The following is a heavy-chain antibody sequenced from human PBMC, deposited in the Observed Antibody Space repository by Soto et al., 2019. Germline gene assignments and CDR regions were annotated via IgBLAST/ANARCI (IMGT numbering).Heavy chain of an antibody. CDR1: GGTFSSYA. CDR2: IIPIFGTA. CDR3: ARDRGGYNMNNWFDP. D-gene: IGHD5-12*01. V-gene: IGHV1-69*12. Sequence: QVQLMQSGAEVKKPGSSVKVSCKASGGTFSSYAISWVRQAPGQGLAWMGGIIPIFGTANYAQKFQGRVTITADESTSTAYMALSSLRSEDTAVYYCARDRGGYNMNNWFDPWGQGTLVTVSS. J-gene: IGHJ5*02.